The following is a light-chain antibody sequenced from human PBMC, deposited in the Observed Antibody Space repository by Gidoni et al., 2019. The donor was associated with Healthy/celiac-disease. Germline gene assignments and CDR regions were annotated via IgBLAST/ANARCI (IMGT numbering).Light chain of an antibody. V-gene: IGKV1-27*01. J-gene: IGKJ5*01. CDR3: QKYNSAPLA. CDR2: AAS. CDR1: QGMSNY. Sequence: DIPMTQPPSSLSASVGDRVLNTCRASQGMSNYLAWYQQKPGQVPKLLIYAASTLQSGVPYRFSGSGSGTDFTLTISSLQPEDVATYYCQKYNSAPLAFGQGTRLEIK.